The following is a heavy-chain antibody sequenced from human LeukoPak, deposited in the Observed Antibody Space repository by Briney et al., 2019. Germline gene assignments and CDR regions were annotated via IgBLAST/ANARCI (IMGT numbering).Heavy chain of an antibody. CDR3: ARSPNIAARQVGESWFDP. V-gene: IGHV4-39*07. J-gene: IGHJ5*02. Sequence: SETLSLTCTVSGGSISSSTYYWGWIRQPPGKGLDWIGSIYYSGSTYYNPSLKSRVTISVDRSKNQFSLKLSSVTAADTAVYYCARSPNIAARQVGESWFDPWGQGTLVIVSS. D-gene: IGHD6-6*01. CDR2: IYYSGST. CDR1: GGSISSSTYY.